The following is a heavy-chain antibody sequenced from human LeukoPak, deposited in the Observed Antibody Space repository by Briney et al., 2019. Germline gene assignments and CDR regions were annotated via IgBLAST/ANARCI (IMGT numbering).Heavy chain of an antibody. J-gene: IGHJ4*02. Sequence: SETLSLTCAVYGGSFSGYYWSWIRQPPGKGLEWIGEINHSGSTNYNPSLKSRVTISVDTSKNQFSLKLSSVTAADTAVYYCARVGRRPARVHVFDYWGQGTLVTVSS. CDR3: ARVGRRPARVHVFDY. CDR1: GGSFSGYY. D-gene: IGHD1-1*01. V-gene: IGHV4-34*01. CDR2: INHSGST.